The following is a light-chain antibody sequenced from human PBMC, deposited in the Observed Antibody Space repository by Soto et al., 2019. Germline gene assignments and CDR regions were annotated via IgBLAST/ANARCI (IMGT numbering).Light chain of an antibody. CDR3: QQYNSYPWG. Sequence: DIQMTQSPSTLSASVGDRVTITCRASQSISSWWAWYQQKPGKAPKHLIYDASSLESGVSSMFSGRESGTDSTLYSSGLQPYEFATDYCQQYNSYPWGFGQENNVEIK. CDR2: DAS. V-gene: IGKV1-5*01. CDR1: QSISSW. J-gene: IGKJ1*01.